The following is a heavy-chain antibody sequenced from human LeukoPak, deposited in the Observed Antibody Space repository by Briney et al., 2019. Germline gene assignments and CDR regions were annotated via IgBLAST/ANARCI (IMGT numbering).Heavy chain of an antibody. CDR2: IRNDGSKD. J-gene: IGHJ5*02. CDR1: GFTFRDFG. CDR3: VKGGSSSHNWFDP. D-gene: IGHD6-13*01. V-gene: IGHV3-30*02. Sequence: GGSLRPSCAASGFTFRDFGMHWVRQAPGKGLEWVAFIRNDGSKDYYPDSVKGRFTISRDNSRTTLYLQMHSLRIEDTAVYYCVKGGSSSHNWFDPWGQGTLVSVSS.